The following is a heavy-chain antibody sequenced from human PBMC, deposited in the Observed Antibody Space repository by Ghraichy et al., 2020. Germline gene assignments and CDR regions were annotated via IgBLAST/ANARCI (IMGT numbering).Heavy chain of an antibody. J-gene: IGHJ4*02. CDR3: AKAKWGKTNDYFDY. D-gene: IGHD7-27*01. CDR1: GFTFSSYA. Sequence: GGSLRLSCAASGFTFSSYAMSWVRQAPGEGLEWVSAINGSGSDTYYADSVKGRFTISRDNSKNTLYLQMNSLSAEDTAVYYCAKAKWGKTNDYFDYWGQGTLVTVSS. CDR2: INGSGSDT. V-gene: IGHV3-23*01.